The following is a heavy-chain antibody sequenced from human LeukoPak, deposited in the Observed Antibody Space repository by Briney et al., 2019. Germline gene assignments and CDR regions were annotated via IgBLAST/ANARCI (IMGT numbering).Heavy chain of an antibody. Sequence: QAGGSLRLSCAASGFTFSSYSMNWVRQAPGKGLEWVSYISSSSSTIYYADSVKGRFTISRDNSKNTLYLQMNSLRAEDTAVYYCAKAPVFGQRSIAAAHFDYWGQGTLVTVSS. CDR1: GFTFSSYS. J-gene: IGHJ4*02. CDR3: AKAPVFGQRSIAAAHFDY. D-gene: IGHD6-13*01. V-gene: IGHV3-48*01. CDR2: ISSSSSTI.